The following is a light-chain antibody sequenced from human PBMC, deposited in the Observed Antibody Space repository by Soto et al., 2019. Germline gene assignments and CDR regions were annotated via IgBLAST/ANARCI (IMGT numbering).Light chain of an antibody. CDR1: QGISSW. CDR2: AAS. J-gene: IGKJ3*01. CDR3: QQANRFFT. Sequence: DIQMTQSPSSVSASVGDRVTITCRASQGISSWVAWYQQKPGKAPKLLIYAASSLQSGVPSRFSGSGSGTDFTLTISSRQREDFATYYCQQANRFFTCGPGTKVDIK. V-gene: IGKV1-12*01.